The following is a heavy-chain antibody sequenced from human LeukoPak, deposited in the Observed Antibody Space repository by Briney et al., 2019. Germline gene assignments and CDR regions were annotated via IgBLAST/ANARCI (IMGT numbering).Heavy chain of an antibody. CDR2: INHSGST. CDR1: GGSFSGYY. J-gene: IGHJ4*02. CDR3: ARMGYRSPNDY. D-gene: IGHD5-12*01. V-gene: IGHV4-34*01. Sequence: SETLSLTCAVYGGSFSGYYWSWIRQSPGKGLEWIGEINHSGSTNYNPSLKSRVTISVDTSKNQFSLKLSSVTAADTAVYYCARMGYRSPNDYWGQGTLVTVSS.